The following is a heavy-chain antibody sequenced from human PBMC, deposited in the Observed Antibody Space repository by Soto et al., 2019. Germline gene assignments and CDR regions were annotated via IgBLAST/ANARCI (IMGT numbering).Heavy chain of an antibody. CDR3: ARQLGRSSSLDY. J-gene: IGHJ4*02. D-gene: IGHD6-6*01. CDR1: GGSFSGYY. Sequence: SETLSLTCAVYGGSFSGYYWSWIRQPPGKGLEWIGSIYYSGSTYYNPSLKSRVTISVDTSKNQFSLELSSVTAADTAVYYCARQLGRSSSLDYWGQGTLVTVSS. V-gene: IGHV4-34*01. CDR2: IYYSGST.